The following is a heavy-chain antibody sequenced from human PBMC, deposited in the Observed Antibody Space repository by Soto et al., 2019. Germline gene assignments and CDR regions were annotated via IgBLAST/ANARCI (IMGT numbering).Heavy chain of an antibody. CDR1: GFTFSNFG. J-gene: IGHJ6*02. D-gene: IGHD4-4*01. CDR3: AREIDSNYDGMDA. V-gene: IGHV3-33*01. Sequence: PGGSLRLSCEASGFTFSNFGMNWVRQAPGKGLEWVARVWYDGSSKYYVDSVKGRFTISRDNSKETVYLQMNSLRAEDTGVYYCAREIDSNYDGMDAWGQGTTVTVSS. CDR2: VWYDGSSK.